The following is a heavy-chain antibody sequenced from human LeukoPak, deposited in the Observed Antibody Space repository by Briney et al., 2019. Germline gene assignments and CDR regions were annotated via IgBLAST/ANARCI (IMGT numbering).Heavy chain of an antibody. Sequence: PGGSLRLSCAASGFTFSSYAMSWVRQAPGKGLDGVSAISGSGGSTYYADSVKGRFTISRDNSKNTLYLQMNSLRAEDTAVYYCAKDRAYSSSWYNYWGQGTLVTVSS. CDR2: ISGSGGST. J-gene: IGHJ4*02. V-gene: IGHV3-23*01. CDR1: GFTFSSYA. CDR3: AKDRAYSSSWYNY. D-gene: IGHD6-13*01.